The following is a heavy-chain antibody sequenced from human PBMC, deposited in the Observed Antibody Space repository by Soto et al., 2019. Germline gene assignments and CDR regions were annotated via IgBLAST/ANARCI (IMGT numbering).Heavy chain of an antibody. CDR1: GYTFTSYD. Sequence: ASVKVSCKASGYTFTSYDINWVRQATGQGLEWMGWMNPNSGNTGYAQKFQGRVTMTRNTSISTAYMELSSLRSEDTAVYYCASGPVQYLTFDYWGQGTLVTVSS. V-gene: IGHV1-8*01. J-gene: IGHJ4*02. D-gene: IGHD3-9*01. CDR2: MNPNSGNT. CDR3: ASGPVQYLTFDY.